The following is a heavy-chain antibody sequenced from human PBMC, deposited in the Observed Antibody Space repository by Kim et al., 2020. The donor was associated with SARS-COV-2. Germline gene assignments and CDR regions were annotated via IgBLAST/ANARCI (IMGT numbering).Heavy chain of an antibody. CDR3: ARGLYGGNSSPLDY. J-gene: IGHJ4*02. V-gene: IGHV3-30-3*01. D-gene: IGHD4-17*01. CDR2: ISYDGSNK. CDR1: GFTFSSYA. Sequence: GGSLRLSCAASGFTFSSYAMHWVRQAPGKGLEWVAVISYDGSNKYYADSVKGRFTISRDNSKNTLYLQMNSLRAEDTAVYYCARGLYGGNSSPLDYWGQGTLVTVSS.